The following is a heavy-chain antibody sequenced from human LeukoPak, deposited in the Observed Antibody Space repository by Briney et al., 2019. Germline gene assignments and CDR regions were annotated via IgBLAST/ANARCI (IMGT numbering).Heavy chain of an antibody. CDR2: IIPIFGTA. CDR1: GGTFSSYA. CDR3: ARDRTPEYYYYMDV. J-gene: IGHJ6*03. D-gene: IGHD2-15*01. Sequence: ASVKVSCKASGGTFSSYAISWVRQAPGQGLEWMGGIIPIFGTANYAQKFQGRVTITTDESTSTAYMELSSLRSEDTAVYYCARDRTPEYYYYMDVWGKGTTVTVSS. V-gene: IGHV1-69*05.